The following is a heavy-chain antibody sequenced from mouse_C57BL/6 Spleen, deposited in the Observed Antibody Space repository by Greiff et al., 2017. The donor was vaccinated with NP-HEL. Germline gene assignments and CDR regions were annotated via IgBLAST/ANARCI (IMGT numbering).Heavy chain of an antibody. Sequence: QVHVKQSGAELVRPGTSVKVSCKASGYAFTNYLIEWVKQRPGQGLEWIGVINPGSGGTNYNEKFKGKATLTADKSSSTAYMQLSSLTSEDSAVYFCTREASTMITTGDFDYWGQGTTLTVSS. CDR3: TREASTMITTGDFDY. V-gene: IGHV1-54*01. D-gene: IGHD2-4*01. CDR1: GYAFTNYL. CDR2: INPGSGGT. J-gene: IGHJ2*01.